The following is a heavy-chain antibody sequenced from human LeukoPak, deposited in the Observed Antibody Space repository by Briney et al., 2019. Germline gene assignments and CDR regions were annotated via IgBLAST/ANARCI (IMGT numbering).Heavy chain of an antibody. Sequence: SETLSLTCTVSGGSISSGGYYWSWIRQHPGKGLEWIGYIYYSGSTYYNPSLKSQVTISVDTSKNQFSLKLSSVTAADTAVYYCARDPYYCSSTSCYSWFDPWGQGTLVTVSS. CDR2: IYYSGST. CDR3: ARDPYYCSSTSCYSWFDP. V-gene: IGHV4-31*01. D-gene: IGHD2-2*01. CDR1: GGSISSGGYY. J-gene: IGHJ5*02.